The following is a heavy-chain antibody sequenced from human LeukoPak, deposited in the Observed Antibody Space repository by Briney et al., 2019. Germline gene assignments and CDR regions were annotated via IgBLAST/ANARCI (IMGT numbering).Heavy chain of an antibody. V-gene: IGHV5-51*01. D-gene: IGHD5-12*01. CDR1: EYRFTSYL. Sequence: GESLKISCKGSEYRFTSYLIGWARQMPGKDLNWMGLIYPGDSATRYSTSFQGQVTIAADKSISTAYLQWSSLKGSDTAMYYCARLAPPAATAIVAHFDYWGQGTLVTVSS. CDR3: ARLAPPAATAIVAHFDY. J-gene: IGHJ4*02. CDR2: IYPGDSAT.